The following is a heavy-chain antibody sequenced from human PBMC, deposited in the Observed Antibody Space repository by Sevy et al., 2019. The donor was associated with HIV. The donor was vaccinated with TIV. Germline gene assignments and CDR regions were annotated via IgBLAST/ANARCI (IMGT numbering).Heavy chain of an antibody. D-gene: IGHD1-26*01. Sequence: GGSLRLSCAASGFTFSSYAMSWVRQAPGKGLEWVSGISAGGGSPYYADSVKGGFAISRDNSKNTLYLQMNSLRADDTAVYYCAKDRVWELGDAFDIWGQGTMVTVSS. CDR3: AKDRVWELGDAFDI. V-gene: IGHV3-23*01. CDR1: GFTFSSYA. CDR2: ISAGGGSP. J-gene: IGHJ3*02.